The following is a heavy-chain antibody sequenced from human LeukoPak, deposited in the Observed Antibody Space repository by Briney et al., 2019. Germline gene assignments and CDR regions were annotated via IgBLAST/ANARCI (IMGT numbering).Heavy chain of an antibody. D-gene: IGHD6-13*01. Sequence: PGGSLRLSCAASGFTFSSYWMSWVRQAPGKGLEWVANIKQDGSEKYYVDSVKGRFTISRDNAKNTLYLQMNSLRAEDTAVYYCARDKGSSWYSYYYYYGMDVWGQGTTVTVSS. CDR1: GFTFSSYW. V-gene: IGHV3-7*01. J-gene: IGHJ6*02. CDR3: ARDKGSSWYSYYYYYGMDV. CDR2: IKQDGSEK.